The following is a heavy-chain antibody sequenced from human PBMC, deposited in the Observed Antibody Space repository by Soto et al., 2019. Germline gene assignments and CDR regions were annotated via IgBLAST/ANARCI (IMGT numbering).Heavy chain of an antibody. V-gene: IGHV5-10-1*01. J-gene: IGHJ3*02. CDR2: IDPSDSYT. CDR1: GYSFTSYW. Sequence: PGESLKISCKGSGYSFTSYWISWVRQMPGKGLEWMGRIDPSDSYTNYSPSFQGHVTISADKSISTAYLQWSSLKASDTAMYYCASLRRDCSGGSCYFVSAGQDAFDIWGQGTMVTVS. CDR3: ASLRRDCSGGSCYFVSAGQDAFDI. D-gene: IGHD2-15*01.